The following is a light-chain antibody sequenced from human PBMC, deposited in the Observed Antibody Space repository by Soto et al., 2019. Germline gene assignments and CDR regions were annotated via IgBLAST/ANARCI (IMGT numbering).Light chain of an antibody. V-gene: IGKV3-20*01. J-gene: IGKJ1*01. CDR1: QSVRSSY. CDR2: GPS. CDR3: QQYDTSQWT. Sequence: EIVLTQSPGTLSLSPGERATLSCRASQSVRSSYLAWYQQKPGQAPRLLIYGPSTRATGIPARFSGSGSGTDFTLTISRLEPEDSAVYYCQQYDTSQWTFGQGTKVEIK.